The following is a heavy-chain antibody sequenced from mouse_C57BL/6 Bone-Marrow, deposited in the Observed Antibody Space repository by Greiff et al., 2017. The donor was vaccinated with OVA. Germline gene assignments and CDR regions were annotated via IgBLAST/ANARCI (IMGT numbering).Heavy chain of an antibody. D-gene: IGHD1-1*01. CDR3: ARMGYGSSYEGYFDV. CDR2: IYPSDSET. Sequence: VQLQQPGAELVRPGSSVKLSCKASGYTFTSYWMDWVKQRPGKGLEWIGNIYPSDSETHYNQKFKDKATLTVDKSSSTAYMQLSSLTSEDSAVYYCARMGYGSSYEGYFDVWGTGTTVTVSS. V-gene: IGHV1-61*01. J-gene: IGHJ1*03. CDR1: GYTFTSYW.